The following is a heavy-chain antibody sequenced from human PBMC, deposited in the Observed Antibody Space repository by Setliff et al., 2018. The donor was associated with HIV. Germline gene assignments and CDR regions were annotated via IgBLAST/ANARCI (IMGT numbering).Heavy chain of an antibody. CDR1: GYSLTELS. CDR3: ARESLRVGATDC. J-gene: IGHJ4*02. Sequence: ASVKVSCKVSGYSLTELSIHWVRQAPGEGLEWMGGFDPEDDETVYAEKFQGRVTMTEDTSTDTAYMALSSLRSEDTAMYFCARESLRVGATDCWGQGTPVTVSS. CDR2: FDPEDDET. D-gene: IGHD1-26*01. V-gene: IGHV1-24*01.